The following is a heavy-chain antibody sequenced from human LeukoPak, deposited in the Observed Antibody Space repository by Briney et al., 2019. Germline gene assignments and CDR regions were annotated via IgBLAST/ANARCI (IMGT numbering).Heavy chain of an antibody. CDR2: IYTNGGA. J-gene: IGHJ4*02. Sequence: SETLSLTCTVSGGSVTSGNYDWNWIRQPAGKGLEWIGRIYTNGGASYNPSLKSRVTISIDASKNQFSLKLSSVTAADTAVYYCAREPPGYWGQGILVTVSS. V-gene: IGHV4-61*02. CDR3: AREPPGY. CDR1: GGSVTSGNYD.